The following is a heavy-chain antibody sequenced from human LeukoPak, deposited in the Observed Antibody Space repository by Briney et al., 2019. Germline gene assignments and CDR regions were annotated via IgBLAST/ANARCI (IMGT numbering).Heavy chain of an antibody. CDR3: AKIAETSGIYGQGYDY. CDR1: GFTFSSYN. J-gene: IGHJ4*02. D-gene: IGHD1-26*01. CDR2: ISSGSNYI. V-gene: IGHV3-21*04. Sequence: GGSLRLSSAASGFTFSSYNMNWVRQAPGKGLEWVSSISSGSNYIYYADFVKGRFTISRDNSKNTLYLQMNSLRAEDTAVYYCAKIAETSGIYGQGYDYWGQGTLVTVSS.